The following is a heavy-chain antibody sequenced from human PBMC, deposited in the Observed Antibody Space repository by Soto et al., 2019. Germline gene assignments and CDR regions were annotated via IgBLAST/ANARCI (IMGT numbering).Heavy chain of an antibody. CDR2: IYPGDSDT. CDR3: ARHREHSSGWYFDY. V-gene: IGHV5-51*01. Sequence: GESLKISCNGSGYSFTNYWIGWVRQMPGKGLEWMGIIYPGDSDTTYNPSFQGQVTISVDKSITTAYPQWSSLKASDTAMYYCARHREHSSGWYFDYWGQGTLVTVYS. D-gene: IGHD6-19*01. J-gene: IGHJ4*02. CDR1: GYSFTNYW.